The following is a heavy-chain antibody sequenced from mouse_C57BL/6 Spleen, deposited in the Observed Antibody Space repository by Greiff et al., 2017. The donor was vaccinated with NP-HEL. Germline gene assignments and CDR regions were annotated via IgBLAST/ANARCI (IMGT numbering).Heavy chain of an antibody. D-gene: IGHD1-1*01. Sequence: QVQLQQPGAELVRPGSSVKLSCKASGYTFTSYWMDWVKQRPGQGLEWIGNIYPSDSETHYTQKFKDQATLTVDKSSSTAYMQLSSLTSEDSAVYNCARSYYYGSSYWFAYWGQGTLVTVSA. CDR2: IYPSDSET. CDR3: ARSYYYGSSYWFAY. CDR1: GYTFTSYW. J-gene: IGHJ3*01. V-gene: IGHV1-61*01.